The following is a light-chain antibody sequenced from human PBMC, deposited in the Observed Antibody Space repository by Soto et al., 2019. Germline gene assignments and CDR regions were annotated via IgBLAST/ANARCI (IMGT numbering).Light chain of an antibody. V-gene: IGKV3-15*01. CDR2: GTS. Sequence: EIVMTQSPATLSVSPGGRATLSCRASQSISSSLAWYQQKPGQAPRLLIYGTSTRATGIPDRFSGSGSGTEFALTISSLQSEDFAIYYCQQYKNWPPITFGQGTRLEIK. J-gene: IGKJ5*01. CDR3: QQYKNWPPIT. CDR1: QSISSS.